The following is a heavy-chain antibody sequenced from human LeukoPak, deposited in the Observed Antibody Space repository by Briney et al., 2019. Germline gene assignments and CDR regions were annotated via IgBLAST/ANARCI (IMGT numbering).Heavy chain of an antibody. CDR1: GFTFNTYA. D-gene: IGHD4-17*01. Sequence: GGSLRLSCAASGFTFNTYAMSWVRQAPGKGLEWVSAISDSGGSTFYADSVKGRFTISRDNSKNTLYLQMNSLWAEDTAVYYCAKGGDYGDYDATPFDYWGQGTLVTVSS. J-gene: IGHJ4*02. CDR3: AKGGDYGDYDATPFDY. V-gene: IGHV3-23*01. CDR2: ISDSGGST.